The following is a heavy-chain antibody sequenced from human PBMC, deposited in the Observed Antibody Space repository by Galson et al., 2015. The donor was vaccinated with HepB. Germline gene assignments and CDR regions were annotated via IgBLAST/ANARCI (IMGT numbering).Heavy chain of an antibody. CDR1: GFTFSSYS. V-gene: IGHV3-48*04. Sequence: SLRLSCAASGFTFSSYSMNWIRQAPGKGLEWVSYISSSSSTIYYADSVKGRFTISRDNAKNSLYLQMNSLRAEDTAVYYCARDMGIADEPAPDYWGQGTLVTVSS. J-gene: IGHJ4*02. CDR3: ARDMGIADEPAPDY. CDR2: ISSSSSTI. D-gene: IGHD6-13*01.